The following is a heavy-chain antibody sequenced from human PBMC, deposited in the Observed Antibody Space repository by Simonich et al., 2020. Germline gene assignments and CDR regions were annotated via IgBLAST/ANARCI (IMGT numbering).Heavy chain of an antibody. V-gene: IGHV3-7*02. J-gene: IGHJ3*02. CDR2: IKPDGSEK. CDR1: GFTFGSYW. D-gene: IGHD3-9*01. Sequence: EVQLVESGGGLVQPGGSLRLSCAASGFTFGSYWMSWVRQAPGTGREWVANIKPDGSEKYYVDSVKGRFTISRDNAKNSLYLQMNSLRAEDTAVYYCACLGTGDAFDIWGQGTMVTVSS. CDR3: ACLGTGDAFDI.